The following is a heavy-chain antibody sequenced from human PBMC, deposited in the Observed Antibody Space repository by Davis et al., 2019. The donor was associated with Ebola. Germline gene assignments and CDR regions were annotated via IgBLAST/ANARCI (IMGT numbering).Heavy chain of an antibody. V-gene: IGHV1-46*01. Sequence: ASVKVSCKASGYMFTSYYVHWVRQAPGQGLEWMGIINPSGGSTNYAQKFQGRVTMTRDTSTSTVYMELSSLRSEDTAVYYCARRLYCGGGSCYEYYYGMDVWGQGTTVTVSS. J-gene: IGHJ6*02. CDR2: INPSGGST. CDR1: GYMFTSYY. CDR3: ARRLYCGGGSCYEYYYGMDV. D-gene: IGHD2-15*01.